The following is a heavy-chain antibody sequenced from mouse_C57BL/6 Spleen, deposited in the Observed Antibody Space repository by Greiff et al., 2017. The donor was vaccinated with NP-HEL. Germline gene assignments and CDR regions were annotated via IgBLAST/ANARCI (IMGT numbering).Heavy chain of an antibody. CDR1: GYTFTSYW. CDR3: ARGDGYFDV. Sequence: QVQLQQPGAELVKPGASVKLSCKASGYTFTSYWMQWVKQRPGQGLEWIGEIDPSDSYTNYNQKFKGNATLTVDTSSSTVYMQLSSLTSEDSAVYYCARGDGYFDVWGTGTTVTVSS. J-gene: IGHJ1*03. CDR2: IDPSDSYT. V-gene: IGHV1-50*01.